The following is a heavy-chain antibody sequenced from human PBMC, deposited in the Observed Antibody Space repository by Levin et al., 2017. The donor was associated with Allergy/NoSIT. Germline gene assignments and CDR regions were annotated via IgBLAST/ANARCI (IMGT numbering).Heavy chain of an antibody. D-gene: IGHD3-3*02. Sequence: SQTLSLTCTVSGGYISPYYWNWVRQSPEKGLEWIGYIYYSGTTHFNPSFESRVTTSVDTSKNQFSLSLRSVTAADTAIYYCARGSDIHSWRFAYWGQGSLVTVSS. CDR2: IYYSGTT. CDR1: GGYISPYY. CDR3: ARGSDIHSWRFAY. V-gene: IGHV4-59*01. J-gene: IGHJ4*02.